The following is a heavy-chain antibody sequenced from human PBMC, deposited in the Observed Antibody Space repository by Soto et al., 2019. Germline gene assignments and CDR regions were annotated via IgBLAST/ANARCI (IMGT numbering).Heavy chain of an antibody. CDR1: GFTFSSYA. CDR3: VSWVSAHFEY. Sequence: PEWSLRLSCAASGFTFSSYAMSWVRQAPGKGLEWVSAISGSGGGTYYADSVKGRFTISRDNSKKTLYLQMNSLRAEDTATYFCVSWVSAHFEYWGHGTPVTVSS. CDR2: ISGSGGGT. J-gene: IGHJ4*01. V-gene: IGHV3-23*01. D-gene: IGHD2-8*01.